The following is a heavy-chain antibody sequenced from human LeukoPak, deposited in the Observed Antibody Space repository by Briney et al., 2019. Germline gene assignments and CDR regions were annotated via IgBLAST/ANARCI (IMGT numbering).Heavy chain of an antibody. CDR2: ITGHGTEM. CDR1: GFSFNSYS. V-gene: IGHV3-21*01. J-gene: IGHJ3*01. Sequence: GGSLRLSCGVSGFSFNSYSMNWVRQAPGKGLEWVASITGHGTEMFYADSLRGRFTISRDNSKNSLYLQMNSLRVEDTAVYYCAKVQSDIVGAVFFAFDVWGQGPMVRVSS. CDR3: AKVQSDIVGAVFFAFDV. D-gene: IGHD1-26*01.